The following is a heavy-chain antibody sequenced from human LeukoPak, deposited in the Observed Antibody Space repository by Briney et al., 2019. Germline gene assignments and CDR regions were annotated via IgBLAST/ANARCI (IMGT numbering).Heavy chain of an antibody. V-gene: IGHV2-5*02. Sequence: SGPTLVKPTQTLTLTCTFSGFSLSTSGVGVGWIRQPPGKALEWLALIYWDDDKRYSPSLKSRLTITKDTSKNQVVLTMTNMDPVDTATYYCAHVEPLIAAAGMDLGAFDIWGQGTMVTVSS. CDR2: IYWDDDK. CDR3: AHVEPLIAAAGMDLGAFDI. D-gene: IGHD6-13*01. CDR1: GFSLSTSGVG. J-gene: IGHJ3*02.